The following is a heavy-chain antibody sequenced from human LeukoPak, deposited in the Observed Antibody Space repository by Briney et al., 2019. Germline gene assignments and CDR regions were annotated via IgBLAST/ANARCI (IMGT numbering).Heavy chain of an antibody. J-gene: IGHJ6*02. D-gene: IGHD3-22*01. V-gene: IGHV3-21*01. CDR3: ARDRDRSGYPYYYYGMDV. Sequence: GGSLRLSCAASGFTFSSYSMNWVRQAPGKGLEWVSSISNSSSYIYYADSVKGRFTISRDNAKNSLYLQMNSLRAEDTAVYYCARDRDRSGYPYYYYGMDVWGQGTTVTVSS. CDR1: GFTFSSYS. CDR2: ISNSSSYI.